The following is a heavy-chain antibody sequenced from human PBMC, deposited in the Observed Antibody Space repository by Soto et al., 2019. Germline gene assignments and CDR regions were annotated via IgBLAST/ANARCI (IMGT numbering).Heavy chain of an antibody. V-gene: IGHV3-74*01. CDR3: ARRGQEGPGLAH. CDR1: GFTFSSYW. CDR2: INSDGSST. J-gene: IGHJ5*02. Sequence: EVQLVESGGNLIQPGGSLRLSCAASGFTFSSYWMHWVRQAPGKGLVWVSRINSDGSSTSYVDSVKGRFTISRDTAKNTLYLQMNSLSVEDTAVYYWARRGQEGPGLAHWGQGTLVTVSS.